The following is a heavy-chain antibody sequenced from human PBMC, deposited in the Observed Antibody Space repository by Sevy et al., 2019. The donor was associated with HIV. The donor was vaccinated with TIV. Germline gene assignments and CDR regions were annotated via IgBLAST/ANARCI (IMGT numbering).Heavy chain of an antibody. CDR1: GGSITSLY. D-gene: IGHD1-26*01. CDR2: IYYNGHI. J-gene: IGHJ4*02. V-gene: IGHV4-59*08. CDR3: AGENAWGRGYS. Sequence: SETLSLTCTVSGGSITSLYWNWIRQPPGKGLGWIANIYYNGHINYKPSLKSRVTLSLHTSKNQFSLRLSSVTAADTAMYYCAGENAWGRGYSWGQGTLVTVSS.